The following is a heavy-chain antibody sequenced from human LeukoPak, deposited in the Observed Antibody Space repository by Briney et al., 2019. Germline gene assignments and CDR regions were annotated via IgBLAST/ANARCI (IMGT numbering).Heavy chain of an antibody. J-gene: IGHJ3*02. Sequence: GGSLRLSCAASGFTFSSYEMNWVRQAPGKGLEWVSYISSSGSTIYYADSVKGRFTISRDNAKNSLYLQMNTLTAEDTAVYYCARDSTYDSSGYDAFDIWGQGTMVTVSS. D-gene: IGHD3-22*01. V-gene: IGHV3-48*03. CDR2: ISSSGSTI. CDR3: ARDSTYDSSGYDAFDI. CDR1: GFTFSSYE.